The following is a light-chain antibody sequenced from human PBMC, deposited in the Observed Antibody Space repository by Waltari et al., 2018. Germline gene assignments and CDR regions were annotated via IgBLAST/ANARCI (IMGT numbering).Light chain of an antibody. Sequence: QAVVTQEPSLTVSPGGTVTLPCGSSTGPVTNDHFPYWFQQKPGQAPRALIYDGTNRQSWTPARFSCALVGGNAALTLSGAQPEDETVYYCLLSYAGARVFGGGTKLTVL. CDR1: TGPVTNDHF. CDR2: DGT. J-gene: IGLJ3*02. V-gene: IGLV7-46*01. CDR3: LLSYAGARV.